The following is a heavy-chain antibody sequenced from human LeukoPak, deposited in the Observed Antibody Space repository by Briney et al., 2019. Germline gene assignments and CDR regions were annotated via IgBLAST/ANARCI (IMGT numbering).Heavy chain of an antibody. D-gene: IGHD5-12*01. J-gene: IGHJ3*01. CDR3: ARDIELST. Sequence: GGSLRLSCAASGFMFRDAAMTWVRQAPGKGLEWVSLIASSDLNTYYADSVRGRFTISRDNSKNTLSLQMNSLRVEDTAIYYCARDIELSTWGLGTLVT. V-gene: IGHV3-23*01. CDR1: GFMFRDAA. CDR2: IASSDLNT.